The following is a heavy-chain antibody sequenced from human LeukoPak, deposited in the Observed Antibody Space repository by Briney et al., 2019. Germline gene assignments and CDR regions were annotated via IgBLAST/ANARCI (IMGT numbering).Heavy chain of an antibody. V-gene: IGHV1-18*01. D-gene: IGHD5-12*01. Sequence: ASVKVSCTASGYSFTSYAISWVRQAPGQGLEWMGWISAYNGNTNYAQKLQGRVTMTTDTSTSTAYMELRSLRSDDTAVYYCAREGLYSGYDFPDYWGQGTLVTVSS. CDR2: ISAYNGNT. CDR1: GYSFTSYA. J-gene: IGHJ4*02. CDR3: AREGLYSGYDFPDY.